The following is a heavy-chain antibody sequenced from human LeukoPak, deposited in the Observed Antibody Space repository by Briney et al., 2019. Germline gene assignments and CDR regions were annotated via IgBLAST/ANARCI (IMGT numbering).Heavy chain of an antibody. CDR1: GFTFSSYA. CDR2: ISSSSSTI. J-gene: IGHJ4*02. V-gene: IGHV3-48*01. Sequence: GGSLRLSCAASGFTFSSYAMSWVRQAPGKGLEWVSYISSSSSTIYYADSVKGRFTISRDNAKNSLYLQMNSLRAEDTAVYYCASRDDILTGYYPIHWGQGTLVTVSS. CDR3: ASRDDILTGYYPIH. D-gene: IGHD3-9*01.